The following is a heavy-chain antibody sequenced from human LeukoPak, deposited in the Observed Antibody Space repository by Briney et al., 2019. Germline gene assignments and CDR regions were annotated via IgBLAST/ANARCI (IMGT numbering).Heavy chain of an antibody. V-gene: IGHV4-39*01. D-gene: IGHD3-3*01. J-gene: IGHJ4*02. CDR2: IYYSGST. CDR1: GGSISSSSYY. Sequence: SETLSLTCTVSGGSISSSSYYWGWIRQPPGKGLEWIGSIYYSGSTYYNPSLKSRVTISVDTSKNQFSLKLSSVTAADTAVYYCARGPGQYYDFWSGYSSYDYWGQGTLVTVSS. CDR3: ARGPGQYYDFWSGYSSYDY.